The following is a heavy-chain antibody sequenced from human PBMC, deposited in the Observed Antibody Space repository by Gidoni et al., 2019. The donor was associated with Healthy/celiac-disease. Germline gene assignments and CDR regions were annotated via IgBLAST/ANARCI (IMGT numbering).Heavy chain of an antibody. CDR1: GFTFSSYG. CDR3: ARDSSSSEWAESNWFDP. CDR2: IWYDGSNK. D-gene: IGHD6-6*01. J-gene: IGHJ5*02. V-gene: IGHV3-33*01. Sequence: QVQLVESGGGVVQPGRSLRLSCAASGFTFSSYGMHWVRQAPGKGLEWVAVIWYDGSNKYYADSVKGRFTISRDNSKNTLYLQMNSLRAEDTAVYYCARDSSSSEWAESNWFDPWGQGTLVTVSS.